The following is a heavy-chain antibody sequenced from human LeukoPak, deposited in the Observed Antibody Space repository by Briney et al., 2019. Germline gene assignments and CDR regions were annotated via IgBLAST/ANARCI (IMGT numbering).Heavy chain of an antibody. D-gene: IGHD1-26*01. J-gene: IGHJ4*02. CDR2: ISAYNGNT. Sequence: ASVKVSCKASGYTFTSYGISWVRQAPGQGLEWMGWISAYNGNTNYAQKLQGRVTMTTDTSTSTAYMELRSLRSDDTAVYYCASPRGSYTPVLYYFHYWGQGTLVTVSS. V-gene: IGHV1-18*01. CDR1: GYTFTSYG. CDR3: ASPRGSYTPVLYYFHY.